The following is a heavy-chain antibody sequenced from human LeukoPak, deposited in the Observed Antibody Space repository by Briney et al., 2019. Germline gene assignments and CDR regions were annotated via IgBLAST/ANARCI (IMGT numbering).Heavy chain of an antibody. J-gene: IGHJ6*04. V-gene: IGHV3-48*03. D-gene: IGHD7-27*01. CDR3: ARSATGRGMDV. CDR2: ISSSGSTT. CDR1: GFTINTYD. Sequence: GGSLRLSCVASGFTINTYDINWVRQAPGRGLDWVSHISSSGSTTYYADSVKGRFTVSRDNAKSSLYLQMNSLRAEDTAVYYCARSATGRGMDVWGKGTTVTVSS.